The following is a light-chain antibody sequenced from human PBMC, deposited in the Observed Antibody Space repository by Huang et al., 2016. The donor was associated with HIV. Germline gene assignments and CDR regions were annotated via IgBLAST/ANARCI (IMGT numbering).Light chain of an antibody. CDR1: QSVNSK. CDR3: QQYSKWPPNT. Sequence: EIVMTPSPATLSLSPGERATLSCRASQSVNSKLAWYQQKPGQAPRLLIYGASTRATGVPGRFSGSGSGTEFTLTISSLQSEDFAVYYCQQYSKWPPNTFGQGTKLESK. J-gene: IGKJ2*01. V-gene: IGKV3-15*01. CDR2: GAS.